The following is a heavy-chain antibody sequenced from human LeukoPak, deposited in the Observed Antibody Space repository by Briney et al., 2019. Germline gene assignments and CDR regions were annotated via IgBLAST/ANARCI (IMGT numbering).Heavy chain of an antibody. CDR2: IKSKTYGGTT. J-gene: IGHJ4*02. D-gene: IGHD3-3*01. CDR3: TTDLAFWSASPDY. Sequence: GGSLRLSCAASGLIFNTAWMGWVRQAPRKGLEWVGRIKSKTYGGTTEYAAPVKGRFTISRDDSKNTLYVQMNSLRTEDTAVYYCTTDLAFWSASPDYWGQGTLVAVSS. V-gene: IGHV3-15*01. CDR1: GLIFNTAW.